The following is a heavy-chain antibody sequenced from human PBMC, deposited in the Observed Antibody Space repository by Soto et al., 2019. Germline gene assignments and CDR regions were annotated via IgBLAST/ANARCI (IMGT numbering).Heavy chain of an antibody. CDR2: IYYSGST. D-gene: IGHD3-10*01. CDR1: GGSISSSSYY. Sequence: SETLSLTCTVSGGSISSSSYYWGWIRQPPGKGLEWIGSIYYSGSTYYNPSLKSRVTISVDTSKNQFSLKLSSVTAADTAVYYCATGGVTHDYWGQGTLVTVSS. CDR3: ATGGVTHDY. J-gene: IGHJ4*02. V-gene: IGHV4-39*01.